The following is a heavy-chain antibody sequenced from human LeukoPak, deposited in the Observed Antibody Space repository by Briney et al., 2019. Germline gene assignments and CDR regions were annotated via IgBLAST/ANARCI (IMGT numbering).Heavy chain of an antibody. CDR2: INKDGSKK. J-gene: IGHJ3*02. V-gene: IGHV3-7*01. CDR3: ATDTSPSSRSSYFDALDM. CDR1: VFSFRNDW. Sequence: PGGSLRLSCAPSVFSFRNDWVTWVRQAQGKGLEWVANINKDGSKKKYVDSVKGRFTISRDNTKNSVFLQMNSLRAEDPAIYYCATDTSPSSRSSYFDALDMWGQGTMVTVSS. D-gene: IGHD6-13*01.